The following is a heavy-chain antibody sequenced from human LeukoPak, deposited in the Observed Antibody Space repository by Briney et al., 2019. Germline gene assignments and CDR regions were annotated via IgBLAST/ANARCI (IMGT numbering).Heavy chain of an antibody. D-gene: IGHD3-22*01. V-gene: IGHV1-24*01. CDR2: FDPEDGET. Sequence: GASVKVSCKVSGYTVTELSMRWVRQTPGKGLEWMGGFDPEDGETIYAQKFQGRVTMTEDTSTDTAYMELSSLRSEDTAVYYCATDLIELGAFDIWGQGTMVTVSS. CDR1: GYTVTELS. CDR3: ATDLIELGAFDI. J-gene: IGHJ3*02.